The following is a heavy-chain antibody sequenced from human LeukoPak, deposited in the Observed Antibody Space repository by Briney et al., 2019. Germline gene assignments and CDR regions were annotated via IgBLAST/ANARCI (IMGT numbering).Heavy chain of an antibody. J-gene: IGHJ5*02. CDR1: GFTFSSYA. Sequence: GGSLRLSCAASGFTFSSYAMHWVRQAPGKGLEWVATIKHDLSEKYCGDSVKGRFTVSRDNPKNSLFLQMNSLRVEDTALYFCAKWDFFGDYFSFDPRGQGTRVTVSS. V-gene: IGHV3-7*01. CDR3: AKWDFFGDYFSFDP. D-gene: IGHD1-26*01. CDR2: IKHDLSEK.